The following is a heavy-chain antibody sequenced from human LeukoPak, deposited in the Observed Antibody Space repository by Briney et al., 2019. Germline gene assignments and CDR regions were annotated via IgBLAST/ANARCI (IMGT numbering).Heavy chain of an antibody. Sequence: SETLSLTCTVSGGSISPYYWSWIRQPPGKGLEWIGYIYYSGSTNYNPSLKSRVTISVDTSKNQFSLKLSSVTAADTAVYYCASLYSSGWYGMDVWGQGTTVTVSS. V-gene: IGHV4-59*01. CDR3: ASLYSSGWYGMDV. J-gene: IGHJ6*02. CDR2: IYYSGST. D-gene: IGHD6-19*01. CDR1: GGSISPYY.